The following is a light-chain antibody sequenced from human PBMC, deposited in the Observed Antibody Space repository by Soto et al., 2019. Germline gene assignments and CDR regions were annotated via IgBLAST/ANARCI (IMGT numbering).Light chain of an antibody. CDR3: SSYPITTPLLYV. V-gene: IGLV2-14*01. J-gene: IGLJ1*01. Sequence: TQPPTVSVSPGQSVTISCNGTSNDVGAYDYVSWYQQHPVKAPKLMLYEVTNRPSGVSNRFSGSKSGNTASLTISGLHAEDAADYYFSSYPITTPLLYVLGTGTQVTVL. CDR1: SNDVGAYDY. CDR2: EVT.